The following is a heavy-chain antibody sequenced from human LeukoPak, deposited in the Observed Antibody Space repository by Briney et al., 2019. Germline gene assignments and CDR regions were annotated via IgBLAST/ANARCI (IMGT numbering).Heavy chain of an antibody. J-gene: IGHJ6*02. CDR3: ATYYYGMDV. Sequence: PGGSLRLSCAASGFTFSSYGMHWVRQAPGKGLEWVAVISYDGSNKYYADSVKGRFTISRDKSKNTLYLQTNSLRAEDTAVYYCATYYYGMDVWGQGTTVTVSS. CDR1: GFTFSSYG. CDR2: ISYDGSNK. V-gene: IGHV3-30*03.